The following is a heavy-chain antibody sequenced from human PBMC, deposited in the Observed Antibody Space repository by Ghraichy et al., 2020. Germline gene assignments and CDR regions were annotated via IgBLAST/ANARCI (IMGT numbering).Heavy chain of an antibody. V-gene: IGHV1-18*04. J-gene: IGHJ5*02. CDR2: ISAYNGNT. Sequence: ASVKVSCKASGYTFTSYGISWVRQAPGQGLEWMGWISAYNGNTNYAQKLQGRVTMTTDTSTSTAYMELRSLRSDDTAVYYCAAVVPAATATVNWFDPWGQGTLVTVSS. CDR1: GYTFTSYG. CDR3: AAVVPAATATVNWFDP. D-gene: IGHD2-2*01.